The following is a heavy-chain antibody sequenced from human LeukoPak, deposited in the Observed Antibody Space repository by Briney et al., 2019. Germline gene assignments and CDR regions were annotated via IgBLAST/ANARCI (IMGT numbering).Heavy chain of an antibody. V-gene: IGHV3-23*01. CDR3: ATYGGNSYYFDY. CDR2: ISGSGGST. D-gene: IGHD4-23*01. CDR1: GFTFSSYA. J-gene: IGHJ4*02. Sequence: GGSLRLSCAASGFTFSSYAMSWVRQAPGKGLEWVSAISGSGGSTYYADSVKGRFTISRDNSKNTLYLQMNSLRAEDTAVYYCATYGGNSYYFDYWGQGTLVTVSS.